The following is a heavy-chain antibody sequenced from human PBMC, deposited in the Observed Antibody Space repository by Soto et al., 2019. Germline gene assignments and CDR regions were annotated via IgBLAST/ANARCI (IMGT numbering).Heavy chain of an antibody. CDR3: ARGGVGRYCSSTXCYTWVFDY. Sequence: VQLVESGGGLVQPGGSLRLSCAASGFTFSSYWMHWVRQAPGKGLVWVSRINSDGSSTSYADSVKGRFTISRDNAKNTLYLQMNSLRAEDTAVYYCARGGVGRYCSSTXCYTWVFDYWGQGTLVTVSS. D-gene: IGHD2-2*02. V-gene: IGHV3-74*01. CDR2: INSDGSST. J-gene: IGHJ4*02. CDR1: GFTFSSYW.